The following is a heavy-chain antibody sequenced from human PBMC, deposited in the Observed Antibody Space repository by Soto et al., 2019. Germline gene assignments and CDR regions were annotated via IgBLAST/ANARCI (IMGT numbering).Heavy chain of an antibody. V-gene: IGHV1-69*13. J-gene: IGHJ3*02. D-gene: IGHD3-3*01. CDR2: IIPIFGTA. CDR1: GYSFTNYD. Sequence: SVKVSCKASGYSFTNYDISWVRQAPGQGLEWMGGIIPIFGTAKYAQKFQGRVTITADESTSTAYMELSSLRSEDTAVYYCAREIFGVIISGGRDAFDIWGQGTMVTVSS. CDR3: AREIFGVIISGGRDAFDI.